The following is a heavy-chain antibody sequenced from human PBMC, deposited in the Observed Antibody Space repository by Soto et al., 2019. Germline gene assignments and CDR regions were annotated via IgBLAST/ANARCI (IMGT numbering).Heavy chain of an antibody. CDR2: ISGSGGST. V-gene: IGHV3-23*01. D-gene: IGHD6-13*01. CDR1: GFTFSSYA. J-gene: IGHJ6*03. CDR3: AKGLVEQQQLAYYYYYYYMDV. Sequence: PGGSLRLSCAASGFTFSSYAMSWVRQAPEKGLEWVSAISGSGGSTYYADSVKGRFTISRDNSKNTLYLQMNSLRAEDTAVYYCAKGLVEQQQLAYYYYYYYMDVWGKGTTVTVSS.